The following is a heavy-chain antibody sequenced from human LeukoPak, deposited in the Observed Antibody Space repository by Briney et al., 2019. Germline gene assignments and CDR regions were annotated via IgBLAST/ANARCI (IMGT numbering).Heavy chain of an antibody. D-gene: IGHD6-19*01. CDR1: GFTFSTYA. J-gene: IGHJ4*02. CDR2: ISGSGGST. V-gene: IGHV3-23*01. CDR3: AKWGSGYYFDY. Sequence: GGSLRLSCAASGFTFSTYAMTWVRQAPGKGLEWVSAISGSGGSTYYADSVKGRFTISRDNSKNTLYLQMNSLRAEDTAVYYCAKWGSGYYFDYWGQGTLVTVSS.